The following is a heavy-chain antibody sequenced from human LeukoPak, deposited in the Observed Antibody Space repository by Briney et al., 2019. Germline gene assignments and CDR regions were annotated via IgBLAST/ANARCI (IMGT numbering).Heavy chain of an antibody. CDR3: ARIARSSIAAAGISYYYMDV. V-gene: IGHV4-34*01. Sequence: PSETLSLTCAVYGGSFSGYYWSWIRQPPGKGLEWIGEINHSGSTNYNPSLKSRVTISVDTSKNQFSLKLSSVTAADTAVYYCARIARSSIAAAGISYYYMDVWGKGTTVTVSS. CDR1: GGSFSGYY. D-gene: IGHD6-13*01. CDR2: INHSGST. J-gene: IGHJ6*03.